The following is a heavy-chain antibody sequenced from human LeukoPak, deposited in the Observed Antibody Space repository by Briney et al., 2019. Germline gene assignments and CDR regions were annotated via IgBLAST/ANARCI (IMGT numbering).Heavy chain of an antibody. CDR2: INGRGDRT. Sequence: GRSLRLSCAASGFTFTRYSMAWVRQAPGRGLDWVSTINGRGDRTFYADSVKGRFTVSRDNSRDTVFLQMNSLGDEDTAVYYCVKGGLLGGYYFDLWGQGALVTVSS. CDR1: GFTFTRYS. CDR3: VKGGLLGGYYFDL. D-gene: IGHD1-26*01. J-gene: IGHJ4*02. V-gene: IGHV3-23*01.